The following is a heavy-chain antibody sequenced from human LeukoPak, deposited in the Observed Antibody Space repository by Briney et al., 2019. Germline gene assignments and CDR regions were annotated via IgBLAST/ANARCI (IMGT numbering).Heavy chain of an antibody. CDR2: INPSGGST. V-gene: IGHV1-46*01. J-gene: IGHJ3*02. Sequence: ASVKVSCKASGYTFTSYYMHWVRQAPGQGLEWMGIINPSGGSTSYAQKFQGRVTMTRDMSTSTVYMELSSLRSEDTAVYYCGRGAPLSWPDDAFDIWGQGTMVTVSS. CDR3: GRGAPLSWPDDAFDI. CDR1: GYTFTSYY. D-gene: IGHD6-13*01.